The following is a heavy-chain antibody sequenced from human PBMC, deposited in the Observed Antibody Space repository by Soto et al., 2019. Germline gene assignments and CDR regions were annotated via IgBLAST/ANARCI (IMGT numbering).Heavy chain of an antibody. CDR1: GFTFSSYA. Sequence: QVQLVESGGGVVQPGRSLRLSCAASGFTFSSYAMHWVRQAPGKGLEWVAVISYDGSNEYYADSVKGRFTVSRDNSKNTLYLQMNMLRGEDTALFYCARLDKYSSGWSWGQGTLVTVSS. CDR3: ARLDKYSSGWS. J-gene: IGHJ4*02. CDR2: ISYDGSNE. V-gene: IGHV3-30-3*01. D-gene: IGHD6-19*01.